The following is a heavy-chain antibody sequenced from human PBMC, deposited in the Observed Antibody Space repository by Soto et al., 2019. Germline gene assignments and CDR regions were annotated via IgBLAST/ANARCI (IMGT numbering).Heavy chain of an antibody. J-gene: IGHJ4*02. D-gene: IGHD6-13*01. CDR2: ISGSDGST. V-gene: IGHV3-23*01. CDR1: GFSFSSYA. Sequence: EVQLLESGGGLVQPGGSLRLSCVASGFSFSSYAMSWVRQAPGMGLEWVSVISGSDGSTYYADSVKGRFSISRDNSKNTLHLQMNSLRAEDTAVYYCARDRERDAWYEDYWGQGTLVTVSS. CDR3: ARDRERDAWYEDY.